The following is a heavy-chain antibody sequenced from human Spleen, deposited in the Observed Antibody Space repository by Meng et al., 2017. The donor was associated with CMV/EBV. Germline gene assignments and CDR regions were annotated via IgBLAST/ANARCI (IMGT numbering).Heavy chain of an antibody. J-gene: IGHJ4*02. CDR1: GFTFSDYY. CDR2: ISSSGSTI. V-gene: IGHV3-11*01. CDR3: ARDLRYSTSPHLDY. Sequence: GESLKISCAASGFTFSDYYMTWIRQAPGKGLEWVSYISSSGSTIYYADSVKGRFSISRDNAKNSLYLQMNSLRAEDTALYYCARDLRYSTSPHLDYWGQGTLVTVSS. D-gene: IGHD6-6*01.